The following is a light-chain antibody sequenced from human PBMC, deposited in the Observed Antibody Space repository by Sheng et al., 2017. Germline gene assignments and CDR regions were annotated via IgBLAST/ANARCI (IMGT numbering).Light chain of an antibody. CDR2: AAS. CDR1: QGISSY. Sequence: AIRMTQSPSSFSASTGDRVTITCRASQGISSYLAWYQQKPGKAPKLLIYAASTLQSGVPSRFSGSGSGTEFTLTFSCLQSEDFATYYCHQYYSYPWTFGQGTKVEIK. V-gene: IGKV1-8*01. J-gene: IGKJ1*01. CDR3: HQYYSYPWT.